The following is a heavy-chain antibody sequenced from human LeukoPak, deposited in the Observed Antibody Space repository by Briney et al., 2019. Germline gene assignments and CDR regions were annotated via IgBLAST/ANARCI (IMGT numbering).Heavy chain of an antibody. D-gene: IGHD5-12*01. CDR2: INHSGST. V-gene: IGHV4-34*01. CDR3: ARILRSVVYYYYMDV. J-gene: IGHJ6*03. Sequence: SETLSLTCAVYGGSFSGYYWSWIRQPPGKGLEWIGEINHSGSTNYNPSLKSRVTISVDTSKNQFSLKLSSVTAADTAVYYCARILRSVVYYYYMDVWGEGTTVTVSS. CDR1: GGSFSGYY.